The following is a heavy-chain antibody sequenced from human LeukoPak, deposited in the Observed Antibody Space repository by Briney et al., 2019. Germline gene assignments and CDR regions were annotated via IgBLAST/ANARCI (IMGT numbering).Heavy chain of an antibody. V-gene: IGHV4-31*11. CDR3: ARTASGGTDFDY. D-gene: IGHD4-23*01. Sequence: SETLSLTCAVYGGSFSGYYWSWIRQHPGKGLEWIGYIYYSGSTYYNPSLKSRVTISVDTSKNQFSLKLSSVTAADTAVYYCARTASGGTDFDYWGQGTLVTVSS. J-gene: IGHJ4*02. CDR2: IYYSGST. CDR1: GGSFSGYY.